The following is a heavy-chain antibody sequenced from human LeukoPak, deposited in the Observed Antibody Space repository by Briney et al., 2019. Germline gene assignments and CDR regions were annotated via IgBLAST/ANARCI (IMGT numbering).Heavy chain of an antibody. CDR2: ISSSGSTI. CDR3: ARENWSIDY. CDR1: GFTFSDYY. D-gene: IGHD1-1*01. Sequence: PGGSLGLSCAASGFTFSDYYMSWIRQAPGKGLEWVSYISSSGSTIYYADSMKGRFTFSRDNAKNSVYLQMSSLRAEDTAVYYCARENWSIDYWGQGTLVTVSS. J-gene: IGHJ4*02. V-gene: IGHV3-11*04.